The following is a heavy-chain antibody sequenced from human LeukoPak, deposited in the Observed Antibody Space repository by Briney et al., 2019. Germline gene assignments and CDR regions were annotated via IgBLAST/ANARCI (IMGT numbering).Heavy chain of an antibody. CDR2: IYTSGST. CDR3: ARDPREWEPNAFDI. D-gene: IGHD1-26*01. J-gene: IGHJ3*02. CDR1: GGSISSYY. V-gene: IGHV4-4*07. Sequence: QASETLSLTCTVSGGSISSYYWSWIRQPAGKGLEWIGRIYTSGSTNYNPSLKCRVTMSVDTSKNQFSLKLSSVTAADTAVYYCARDPREWEPNAFDIWGQGTMVTVSS.